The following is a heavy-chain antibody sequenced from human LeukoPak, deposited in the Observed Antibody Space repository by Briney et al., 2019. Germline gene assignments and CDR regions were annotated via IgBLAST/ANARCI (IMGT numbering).Heavy chain of an antibody. J-gene: IGHJ5*02. Sequence: SETLSLTCAVYGGSFSGYYWSWIRQPPGKGLEWIGEINHSGSTNYNPSLKSRVSISVDTSKNQFSLKLSSVTAADTAVYYCARGPQQQLVLWFDPWGQGTLVTVSS. V-gene: IGHV4-34*01. CDR3: ARGPQQQLVLWFDP. CDR1: GGSFSGYY. D-gene: IGHD6-13*01. CDR2: INHSGST.